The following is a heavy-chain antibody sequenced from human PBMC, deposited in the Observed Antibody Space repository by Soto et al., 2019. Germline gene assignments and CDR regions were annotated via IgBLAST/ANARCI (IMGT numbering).Heavy chain of an antibody. CDR1: GFTVSSNY. CDR2: IYSVGST. Sequence: GGSLRLSCAASGFTVSSNYMSWVRQAPGKGLEWVSIIYSVGSTYYADSVKGRFTISRDNAKKSLFLQMDSLTADDTAVYFCARKILTGDHSGPFDLWGQGTMVTVSS. V-gene: IGHV3-53*01. CDR3: ARKILTGDHSGPFDL. J-gene: IGHJ3*01. D-gene: IGHD7-27*01.